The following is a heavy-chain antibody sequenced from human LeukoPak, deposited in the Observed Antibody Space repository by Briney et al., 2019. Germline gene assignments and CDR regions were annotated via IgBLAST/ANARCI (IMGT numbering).Heavy chain of an antibody. D-gene: IGHD3-10*01. V-gene: IGHV1-18*01. CDR2: ISAYNGNT. CDR1: GYTFTSYG. CDR3: ARVSDSITMVRGVIIRSPYYYYMDV. J-gene: IGHJ6*03. Sequence: VASVKVSCKASGYTFTSYGISWVRQAPGQGLEWMGWISAYNGNTNYAQKLQGRVTMTTDTSTSTAYMELRSLRSDDTAVYYCARVSDSITMVRGVIIRSPYYYYMDVWGKGTTVTISS.